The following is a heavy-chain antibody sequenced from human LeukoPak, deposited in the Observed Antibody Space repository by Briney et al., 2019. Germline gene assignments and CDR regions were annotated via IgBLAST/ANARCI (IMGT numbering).Heavy chain of an antibody. CDR1: GFTFSTYW. Sequence: GGSLRLSCAASGFTFSTYWMKWVRQAPGKGLEWVASIKEDGSDKYYVDSVKGRFSVSRDNAKNSLYLQMNSLRTEDTAVYYCAKGGHYNFDYWGQGTLVTVSS. D-gene: IGHD4-11*01. J-gene: IGHJ4*02. CDR3: AKGGHYNFDY. V-gene: IGHV3-7*01. CDR2: IKEDGSDK.